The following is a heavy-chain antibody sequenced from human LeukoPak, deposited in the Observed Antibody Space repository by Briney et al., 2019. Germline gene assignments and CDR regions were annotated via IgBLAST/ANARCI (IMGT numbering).Heavy chain of an antibody. Sequence: ASVKVSCKAYGYTFTGYYMHWVRQAPGQGLEWMGWFNPNSGGTNYAQKFQGRVTMTRDTSISTAYMELSRLRSDDTPVYYCARYQAARPMDYWGQGTLVTVSS. CDR3: ARYQAARPMDY. CDR2: FNPNSGGT. D-gene: IGHD6-6*01. V-gene: IGHV1-2*02. CDR1: GYTFTGYY. J-gene: IGHJ4*02.